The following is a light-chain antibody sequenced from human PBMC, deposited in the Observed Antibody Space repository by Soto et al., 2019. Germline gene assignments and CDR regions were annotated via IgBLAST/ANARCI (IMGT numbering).Light chain of an antibody. CDR3: YSYTRRNTWV. V-gene: IGLV2-14*01. J-gene: IGLJ3*02. Sequence: QSALTQPASVSGSPGQSITISCSGTISDFVVYNYVSWYQQHPGKAPKLMLYGVSKRPSGVSNRFSGSKSDNTASLTISGLQAEDEADYYCYSYTRRNTWVSGGGTKLTVL. CDR1: ISDFVVYNY. CDR2: GVS.